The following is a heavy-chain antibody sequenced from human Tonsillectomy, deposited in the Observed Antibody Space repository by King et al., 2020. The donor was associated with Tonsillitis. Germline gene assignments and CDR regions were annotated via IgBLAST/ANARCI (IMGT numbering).Heavy chain of an antibody. J-gene: IGHJ4*02. Sequence: VQLVESGGDLVQPGGALRLSCAASVVTFSSYAISWVRKATGKGLEWVSGISDRGVSTSYADSIKGRFTISRDNSKNTMYLQMNSLRAEEKAVYHGRLEEDDKWGQGTVVSVSS. D-gene: IGHD1-1*01. V-gene: IGHV3-23*04. CDR3: RLEEDDK. CDR2: ISDRGVST. CDR1: VVTFSSYA.